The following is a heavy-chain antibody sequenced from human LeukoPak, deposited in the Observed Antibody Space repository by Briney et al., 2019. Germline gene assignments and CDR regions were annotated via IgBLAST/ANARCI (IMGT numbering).Heavy chain of an antibody. CDR3: ARGGYYDFWSGTSGRDYFDY. Sequence: GGSLRPSCAASGFTFSSYAMHWVRQAPGKGLEWVAVISYDGSNKYYADSVKGRFTISRDNSKNTLYLQMNSLRAEDTAVYYCARGGYYDFWSGTSGRDYFDYWGQGTLVTVSS. D-gene: IGHD3-3*01. CDR2: ISYDGSNK. J-gene: IGHJ4*02. CDR1: GFTFSSYA. V-gene: IGHV3-30*04.